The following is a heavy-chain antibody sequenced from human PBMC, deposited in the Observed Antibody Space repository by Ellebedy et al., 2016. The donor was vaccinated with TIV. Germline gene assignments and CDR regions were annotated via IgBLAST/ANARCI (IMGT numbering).Heavy chain of an antibody. CDR3: ARGGPPRYYYDSSGPYYYYYYMDV. Sequence: SETLSLXXAVYGGSFSGYYWSWIRQPPGKGLEWIGEINHSGSTNYNPSLKSRVTISVDTSKNQFSLKLSSVTAADTAVYYCARGGPPRYYYDSSGPYYYYYYMDVWGKGTTVTVSS. V-gene: IGHV4-34*01. D-gene: IGHD3-22*01. CDR2: INHSGST. J-gene: IGHJ6*03. CDR1: GGSFSGYY.